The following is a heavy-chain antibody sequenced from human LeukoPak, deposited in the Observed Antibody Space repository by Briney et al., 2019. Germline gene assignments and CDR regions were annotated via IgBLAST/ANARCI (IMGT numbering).Heavy chain of an antibody. D-gene: IGHD2-15*01. CDR3: ARVGDIVVVVAATEAFDI. J-gene: IGHJ3*02. CDR1: GFTFSSYS. V-gene: IGHV3-21*01. Sequence: GGSLRLSCAASGFTFSSYSMNWVRQAPGKGLEWVSSISSSSSYIYYADSVKGRFTISRDNAKNSLYLQMDSLRAEDTAVYYCARVGDIVVVVAATEAFDIWGQGTMVTVSS. CDR2: ISSSSSYI.